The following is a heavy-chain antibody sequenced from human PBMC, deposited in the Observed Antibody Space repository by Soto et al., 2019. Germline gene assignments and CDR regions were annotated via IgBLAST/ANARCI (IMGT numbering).Heavy chain of an antibody. J-gene: IGHJ6*02. V-gene: IGHV3-15*07. D-gene: IGHD3-10*01. CDR1: GFTFSNAW. CDR3: TTDPLYYYGSGSYYNVSARYYYYGMDV. Sequence: GGSLRLSCAASGFTFSNAWMNWVRQAPGKGLEWVGRIKSKTDGGTTDYAAPVKGRFTISRDDSKNTLYLQMNSLKTEDTAVYYCTTDPLYYYGSGSYYNVSARYYYYGMDVWGQGTTVTVSS. CDR2: IKSKTDGGTT.